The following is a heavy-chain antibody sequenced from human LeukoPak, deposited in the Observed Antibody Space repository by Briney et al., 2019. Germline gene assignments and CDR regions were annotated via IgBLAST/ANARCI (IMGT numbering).Heavy chain of an antibody. J-gene: IGHJ4*02. V-gene: IGHV3-30*02. CDR2: IRYDGSNK. Sequence: GGSLRLSCGASGFTFSSYGMHWVRQAPGKGLEWVAFIRYDGSNKYYADSVKGRFTISRDNSKNTLYLQMNSLRAEDTAVYYCAKVASFYCGGGCYDYWGQGTLVIVSS. CDR1: GFTFSSYG. CDR3: AKVASFYCGGGCYDY. D-gene: IGHD2-21*02.